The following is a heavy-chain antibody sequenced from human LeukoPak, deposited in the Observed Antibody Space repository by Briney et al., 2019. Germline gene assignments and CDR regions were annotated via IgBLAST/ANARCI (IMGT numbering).Heavy chain of an antibody. V-gene: IGHV3-74*01. Sequence: GGSPRLSCAASGFTYGNYLMHWVRQAPGKGLVWVSRISPDGRSTNYADFVKGRFTVSRDNAMNTVYLQMNSLRTEDTAVYYCVRGASGGHYVIDYWGQGTLVTVSS. CDR1: GFTYGNYL. CDR2: ISPDGRST. J-gene: IGHJ4*02. D-gene: IGHD1-26*01. CDR3: VRGASGGHYVIDY.